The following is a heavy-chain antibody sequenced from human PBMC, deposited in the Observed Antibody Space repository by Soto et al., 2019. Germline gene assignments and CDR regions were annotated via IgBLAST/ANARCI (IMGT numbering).Heavy chain of an antibody. Sequence: ASVKVSCKAAGYTFTSYYMHWVRQAPGQGLEWMGIINPSGGSTSYAQKFQGRVTMTRDTSTSTVYMELSSLRSEDTAVYYCARDGRGRKNDYGMDVWGQGTTVTVSS. CDR1: GYTFTSYY. CDR2: INPSGGST. D-gene: IGHD1-1*01. V-gene: IGHV1-46*01. J-gene: IGHJ6*02. CDR3: ARDGRGRKNDYGMDV.